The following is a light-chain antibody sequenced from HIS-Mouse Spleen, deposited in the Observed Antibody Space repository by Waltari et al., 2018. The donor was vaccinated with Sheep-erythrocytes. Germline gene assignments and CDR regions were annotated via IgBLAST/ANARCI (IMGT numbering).Light chain of an antibody. CDR2: EVS. CDR1: SSDVGGYNY. V-gene: IGLV2-8*01. J-gene: IGLJ3*02. CDR3: SSYAGSNNWV. Sequence: QSALTQPRSVSGSPGQSVTISCTGTSSDVGGYNYVSWYQQHPGKAPKLMLYEVSKRPSGVPDRFSGAQSGNTASLTVSGLQAEDEADYYCSSYAGSNNWVFGGGTKLTVL.